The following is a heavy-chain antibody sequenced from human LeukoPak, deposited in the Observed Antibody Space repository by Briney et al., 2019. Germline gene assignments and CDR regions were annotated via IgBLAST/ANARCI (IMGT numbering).Heavy chain of an antibody. CDR2: FKTKYNQV. Sequence: HSGGSLRLSCVASGFTFSDYAMNWVRQAPGKGLEWVSTFKTKYNQVYYAESVRGRFTISTDSSKNTVYLQMNSLRAEDTALYYCARSVPDYTRFDYWGQGALVTVSS. V-gene: IGHV3-23*05. D-gene: IGHD4-11*01. J-gene: IGHJ4*02. CDR1: GFTFSDYA. CDR3: ARSVPDYTRFDY.